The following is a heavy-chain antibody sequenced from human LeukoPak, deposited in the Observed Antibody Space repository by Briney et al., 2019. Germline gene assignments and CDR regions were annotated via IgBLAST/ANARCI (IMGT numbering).Heavy chain of an antibody. CDR3: AVPQWELLN. CDR1: GFTFSSYG. CDR2: IWFDGSNK. D-gene: IGHD1-26*01. J-gene: IGHJ4*02. Sequence: GGSLRLSCAASGFTFSSYGFHWVRQAPGKGLEWVAVIWFDGSNKYYADSVKGRFTISRDNSKNTLYLQMNSLRAEDTAVYSCAVPQWELLNWGQGTLVTVSS. V-gene: IGHV3-33*01.